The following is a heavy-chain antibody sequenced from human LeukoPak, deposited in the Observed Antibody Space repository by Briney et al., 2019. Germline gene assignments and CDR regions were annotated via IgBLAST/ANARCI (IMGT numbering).Heavy chain of an antibody. CDR3: AVIGGTTDHYIDY. CDR1: GGSINNYY. J-gene: IGHJ4*02. D-gene: IGHD2/OR15-2a*01. CDR2: IYYSGST. Sequence: SETLSLTCNVSGGSINNYYWSWLRQPPGKGLEWMGYIYYSGSTNYNPSLKSRVTMSLDTSKNQFSLKLSSVTAADTAVYYCAVIGGTTDHYIDYWGQGTLVTVSS. V-gene: IGHV4-59*03.